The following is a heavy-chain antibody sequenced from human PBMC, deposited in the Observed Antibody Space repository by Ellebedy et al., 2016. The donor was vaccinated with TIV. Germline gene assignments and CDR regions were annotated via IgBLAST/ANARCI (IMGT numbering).Heavy chain of an antibody. J-gene: IGHJ6*02. CDR1: GCTFSSYA. Sequence: AASVKVSCKASGCTFSSYAISWVRQAPGRGLEWMGRIIPILGIANYAQKFQGRVTITADKSTSTAYMELSSLRSDDTAVYYWASSDVYGMDVWGQGTTVTVSS. CDR3: ASSDVYGMDV. CDR2: IIPILGIA. V-gene: IGHV1-69*04.